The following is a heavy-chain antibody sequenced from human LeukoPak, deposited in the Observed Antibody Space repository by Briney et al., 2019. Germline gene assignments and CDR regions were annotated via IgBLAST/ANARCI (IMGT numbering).Heavy chain of an antibody. CDR3: ARGIADSTGYYYVGY. D-gene: IGHD3-22*01. J-gene: IGHJ4*02. CDR2: TYYRSKWSN. Sequence: SQTLSLTCGLSGDSVSSNSATWNWIRQSPSRGLEWLGRTYYRSKWSNDYAVSVKSRITINPDTSKNQFSLQLNSVTPEDTAVYYCARGIADSTGYYYVGYWGQGTLVTVSS. CDR1: GDSVSSNSAT. V-gene: IGHV6-1*01.